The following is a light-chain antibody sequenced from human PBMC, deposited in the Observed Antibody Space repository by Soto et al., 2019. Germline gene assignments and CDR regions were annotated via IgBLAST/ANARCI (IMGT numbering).Light chain of an antibody. Sequence: IVMTQSPATLSVSPGERATLSCRASESVSSNLAWYQQRPGQAPRLVIYGASSRATGIPDRFSGSGSGTDFTLSIRRLEPEDFAVYYCHQYGSSAWTFGQGTKVDIK. V-gene: IGKV3-20*01. CDR2: GAS. CDR3: HQYGSSAWT. CDR1: ESVSSN. J-gene: IGKJ1*01.